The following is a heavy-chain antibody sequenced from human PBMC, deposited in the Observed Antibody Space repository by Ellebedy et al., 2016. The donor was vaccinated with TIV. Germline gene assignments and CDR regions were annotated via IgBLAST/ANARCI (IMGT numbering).Heavy chain of an antibody. V-gene: IGHV3-9*01. J-gene: IGHJ4*02. CDR3: AKDRVGQWLATFYFDY. CDR2: ISWNSGSI. Sequence: SLKISCAVSGFSFEEYAMHWVRQVPGKGLEWVSGISWNSGSIGYADSVKGRFTISRDNAKNSLHLQMNSLRAEDTALYYCAKDRVGQWLATFYFDYWGQGILVTVSS. CDR1: GFSFEEYA. D-gene: IGHD6-19*01.